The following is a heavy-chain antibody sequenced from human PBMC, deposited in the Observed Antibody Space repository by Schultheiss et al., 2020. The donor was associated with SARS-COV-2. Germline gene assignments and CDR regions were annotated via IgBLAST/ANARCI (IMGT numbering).Heavy chain of an antibody. V-gene: IGHV3-23*01. CDR3: AKGAGSYSPYYFDY. CDR1: GFTFSSYA. J-gene: IGHJ4*02. D-gene: IGHD1-26*01. Sequence: GESLKISCAASGFTFSSYAMSWVRQAPGKGLEWVSAISGSGGSTYYADSVKGRFTISRDNSKNTLYTLYLQMNNLRADDTAIYYCAKGAGSYSPYYFDYWGQGTLVTVSS. CDR2: ISGSGGST.